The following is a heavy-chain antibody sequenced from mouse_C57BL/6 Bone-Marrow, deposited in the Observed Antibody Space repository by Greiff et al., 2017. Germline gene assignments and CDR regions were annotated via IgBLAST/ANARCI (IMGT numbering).Heavy chain of an antibody. Sequence: VQLQQSGAELVRPGASVKLSCTASGFNIKDDYMHWVKQRPEQGLEWIGWIDPEKGDTEYASKFQGKATITADTSSNTAYLQLSSLTSEDTAVYYCTGTVVAHWYFDVWGTGTTVTVSS. D-gene: IGHD1-1*01. J-gene: IGHJ1*03. V-gene: IGHV14-4*01. CDR2: IDPEKGDT. CDR1: GFNIKDDY. CDR3: TGTVVAHWYFDV.